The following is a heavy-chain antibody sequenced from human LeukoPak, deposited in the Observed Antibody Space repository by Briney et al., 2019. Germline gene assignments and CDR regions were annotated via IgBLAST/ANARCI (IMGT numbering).Heavy chain of an antibody. D-gene: IGHD2-21*01. Sequence: GGSLRLPCAASGFTFSSYAMHWVRQAPGKGLEWVAVISYDGSNKYYADSVKGRFTISRDNPKNTLYLQMNSLRAEDTAVYYCARVPIPLGGQGTLVTVSS. J-gene: IGHJ4*02. CDR1: GFTFSSYA. CDR2: ISYDGSNK. CDR3: ARVPIPL. V-gene: IGHV3-30-3*01.